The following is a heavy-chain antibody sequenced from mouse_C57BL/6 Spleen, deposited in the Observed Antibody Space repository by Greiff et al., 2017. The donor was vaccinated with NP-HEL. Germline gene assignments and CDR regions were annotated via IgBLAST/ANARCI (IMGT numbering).Heavy chain of an antibody. CDR3: ARHALLSHAMDY. Sequence: EVKLMESGGGLVKPGGSLKLSCAASGFTFSSYTMSWVRQTPEKRLEWVATISGGGGNTYYPDSVKGRFTISRDNAKNTLYLQMSSLRSEDTALYYCARHALLSHAMDYWGQGTSVTVSS. V-gene: IGHV5-9*01. CDR2: ISGGGGNT. J-gene: IGHJ4*01. CDR1: GFTFSSYT. D-gene: IGHD2-1*01.